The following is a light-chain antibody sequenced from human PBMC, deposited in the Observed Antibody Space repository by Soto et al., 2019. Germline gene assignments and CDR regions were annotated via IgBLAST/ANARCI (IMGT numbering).Light chain of an antibody. J-gene: IGKJ5*01. Sequence: IVLTQSPATISLSPGERATLSCRSSQSTGIYLAWFQQKPGQAPRLLXXDSSSRXPGIPTRFRGSGSGTDFTLTISSLEPEDFAVYYCQQYGSSEIIFGPGARLEIK. CDR1: QSTGIY. V-gene: IGKV3-11*01. CDR2: DSS. CDR3: QQYGSSEII.